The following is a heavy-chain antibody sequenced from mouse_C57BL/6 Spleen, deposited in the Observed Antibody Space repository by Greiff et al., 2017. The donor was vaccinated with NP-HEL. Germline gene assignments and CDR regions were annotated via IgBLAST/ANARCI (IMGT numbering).Heavy chain of an antibody. CDR2: IDPENGDT. CDR3: TPTRGYGNYVGWFAY. V-gene: IGHV14-4*01. D-gene: IGHD2-10*02. J-gene: IGHJ3*01. Sequence: EVQLQQSGAELVRPGASVKLSCTASGFNIKDDYMHWVKQRPEQGLEWIGWIDPENGDTEYASKFQGKATITADTSSNTAYLQLSSLTSEDTAVYYCTPTRGYGNYVGWFAYWGQGTLVTVSA. CDR1: GFNIKDDY.